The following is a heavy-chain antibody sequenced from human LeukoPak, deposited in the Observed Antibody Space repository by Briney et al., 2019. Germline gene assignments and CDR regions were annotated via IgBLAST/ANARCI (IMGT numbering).Heavy chain of an antibody. CDR1: GDTFTGYY. CDR3: ARERRVGGRSGSFGYFDY. D-gene: IGHD1-26*01. Sequence: ASVKVSCKAAGDTFTGYYMHWVRQAPGQGLEWMGWINPNSGGTNYAQKFQGRVTMTRDTSISTAYMELSRLRSDDTAVYYCARERRVGGRSGSFGYFDYWGQGTLVTVSS. J-gene: IGHJ4*02. CDR2: INPNSGGT. V-gene: IGHV1-2*02.